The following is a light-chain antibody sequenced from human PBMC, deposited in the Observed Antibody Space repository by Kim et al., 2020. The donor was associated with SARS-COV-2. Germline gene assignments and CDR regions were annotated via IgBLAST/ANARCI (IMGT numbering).Light chain of an antibody. CDR2: GDN. CDR3: CSYANGGTWV. J-gene: IGLJ3*02. Sequence: GQLLAISSSGTNNHVGSLDLVSSYQPHPGAAPQLVIYGDNQRPSGVSSRFSGSKSGNTASLTISALQPEDEADYYCCSYANGGTWVFGGGTKLTVL. CDR1: NNHVGSLDL. V-gene: IGLV2-23*01.